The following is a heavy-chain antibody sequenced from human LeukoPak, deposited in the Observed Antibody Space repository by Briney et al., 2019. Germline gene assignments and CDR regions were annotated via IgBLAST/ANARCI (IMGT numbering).Heavy chain of an antibody. V-gene: IGHV1-69*05. CDR1: GGTFSSYA. D-gene: IGHD5-18*01. CDR2: IIPIFGTA. J-gene: IGHJ4*02. CDR3: ARPRRKGVDTAMVSPFDY. Sequence: ASVKVSRKASGGTFSSYAISWVRQAPGQGLEWMGGIIPIFGTANYAQKFQGRVTITTDESTSTAYIELSSLRSEDTAVYYCARPRRKGVDTAMVSPFDYWGQGTLVTVSS.